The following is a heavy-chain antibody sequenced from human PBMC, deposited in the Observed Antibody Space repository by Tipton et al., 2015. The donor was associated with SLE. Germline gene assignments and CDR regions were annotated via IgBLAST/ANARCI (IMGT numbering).Heavy chain of an antibody. V-gene: IGHV3-48*03. CDR3: ARRGDYYYGMDV. CDR1: GFTFDDYE. J-gene: IGHJ6*02. CDR2: ISSSGSTI. Sequence: SLRLSCAASGFTFDDYEMNLVRQAPGKGLEWVSYISSSGSTIYYADSVKGRITISRDNAKNSLYLQMTSLRAEDTAVYYCARRGDYYYGMDVWVQGTTVTVSS.